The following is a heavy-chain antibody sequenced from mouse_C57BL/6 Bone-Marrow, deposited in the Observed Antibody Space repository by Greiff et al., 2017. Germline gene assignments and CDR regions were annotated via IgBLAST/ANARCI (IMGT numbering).Heavy chain of an antibody. CDR2: INPSSGYT. Sequence: QVQLQQSGAELVKPGASVKLSCKASGYTFTSYWMHWVKQRPGQGLEWIGYINPSSGYTKYNQKFKDKATLTADKPSSTAYMQLSSLTYEDSAVCDCARSRWFLHWVAYWGQGTLVTVSA. CDR1: GYTFTSYW. J-gene: IGHJ3*01. CDR3: ARSRWFLHWVAY. V-gene: IGHV1-7*01. D-gene: IGHD1-1*02.